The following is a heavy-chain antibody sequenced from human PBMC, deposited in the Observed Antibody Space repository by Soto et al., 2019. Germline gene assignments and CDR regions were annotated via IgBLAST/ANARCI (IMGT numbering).Heavy chain of an antibody. Sequence: SETLSLTCTFSGGSISSYYWSWIRQPPGKGLEWIGYIYYSGSTNYNPSLKSRVTISVDTSKNQFSLKLSSVTAADTAVYYCARQGVYSSGWYDFDYWGQGTLVTVSS. CDR1: GGSISSYY. CDR2: IYYSGST. J-gene: IGHJ4*02. D-gene: IGHD6-19*01. CDR3: ARQGVYSSGWYDFDY. V-gene: IGHV4-59*08.